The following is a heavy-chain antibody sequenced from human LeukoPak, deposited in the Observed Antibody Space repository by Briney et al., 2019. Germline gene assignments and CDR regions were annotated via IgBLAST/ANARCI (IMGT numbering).Heavy chain of an antibody. D-gene: IGHD2-2*01. V-gene: IGHV3-11*05. CDR1: GLTFSDYY. Sequence: PGGSLRLSCAASGLTFSDYYMSWIRQAPGKGLEWVSYISSSSSYTNYADSVKGRFTISRDNAKNSLYLQMNSLRAEDTAVYYCARDDCSSTSCYGWGYYYYGMDVWGQGTTVTVSS. CDR3: ARDDCSSTSCYGWGYYYYGMDV. CDR2: ISSSSSYT. J-gene: IGHJ6*02.